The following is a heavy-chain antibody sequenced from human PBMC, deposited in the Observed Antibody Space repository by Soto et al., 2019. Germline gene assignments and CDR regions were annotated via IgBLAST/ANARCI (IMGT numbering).Heavy chain of an antibody. D-gene: IGHD2-15*01. CDR3: AKGLPREDIVVVVAHYYYYMDV. J-gene: IGHJ6*03. CDR1: GFTFDDYA. Sequence: GGSLRLSCAASGFTFDDYAMHWVRQAPGKGLEWVSGISWNSGSIGYADSVKGRFTISRDNAKNSLYLQMNSLRAEDTALYYCAKGLPREDIVVVVAHYYYYMDVWGKGTTVTVSS. V-gene: IGHV3-9*01. CDR2: ISWNSGSI.